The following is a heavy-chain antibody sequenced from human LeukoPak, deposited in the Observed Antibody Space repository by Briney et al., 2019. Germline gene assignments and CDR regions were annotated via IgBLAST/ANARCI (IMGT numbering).Heavy chain of an antibody. D-gene: IGHD3-10*01. CDR2: SYYSGTT. CDR3: ASSEKYGSGSYDY. Sequence: PSETLSLTCNVSGGSITSHSWNWIRQSPGKGLEWIGYSYYSGTTNYSPSLKSRVTISLDTSKNQISLKLTSVTAADTAVYYCASSEKYGSGSYDYWGQGTLVTVSS. V-gene: IGHV4-59*11. J-gene: IGHJ4*02. CDR1: GGSITSHS.